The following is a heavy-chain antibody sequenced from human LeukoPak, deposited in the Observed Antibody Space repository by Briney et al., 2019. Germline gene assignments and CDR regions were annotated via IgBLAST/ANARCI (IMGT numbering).Heavy chain of an antibody. CDR1: GFTFSPYE. CDR3: ARCSIARNGDPYYFDY. D-gene: IGHD4-17*01. V-gene: IGHV3-48*03. CDR2: ISSSSNTI. Sequence: GGSLRLSCAASGFTFSPYEMIWVRQAPGKGLDWLSYISSSSNTIYYADSVKGRFTISRDDAKSSLYLHMSDLRVEDTAVYYCARCSIARNGDPYYFDYWGQGTLVTVSS. J-gene: IGHJ4*02.